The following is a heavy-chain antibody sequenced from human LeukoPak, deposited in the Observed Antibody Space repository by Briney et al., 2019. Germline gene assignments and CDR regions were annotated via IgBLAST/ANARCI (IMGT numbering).Heavy chain of an antibody. J-gene: IGHJ4*02. Sequence: GASVKVSCKASGGTFSSYAISWVRQAPGQGLEWMGGIIPIFGTANYAQKFQGRVTITADESTSTAYMELSSLRSEDTAVYYCARVRITMVRGVYSPLDYWGQGTLVTVSS. CDR2: IIPIFGTA. V-gene: IGHV1-69*13. D-gene: IGHD3-10*01. CDR3: ARVRITMVRGVYSPLDY. CDR1: GGTFSSYA.